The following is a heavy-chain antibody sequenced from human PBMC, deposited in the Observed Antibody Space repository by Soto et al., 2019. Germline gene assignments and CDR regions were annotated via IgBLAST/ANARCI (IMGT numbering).Heavy chain of an antibody. J-gene: IGHJ4*02. CDR3: ARTSRTRIDY. CDR2: TIPELGTS. D-gene: IGHD4-17*01. Sequence: ASVKVSCKASGGFNNYAVSWVRQAPGQGLEWMGVTIPELGTSNYAQRLQGRVTMTVDKATNTAYLNLTTLTSEDTAIYYCARTSRTRIDYWGQGTLVTVSS. CDR1: GGFNNYA. V-gene: IGHV1-69*10.